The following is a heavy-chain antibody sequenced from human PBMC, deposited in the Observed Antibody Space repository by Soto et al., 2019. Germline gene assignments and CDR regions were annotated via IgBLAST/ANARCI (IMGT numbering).Heavy chain of an antibody. CDR3: ARDRSPSMDIVVVPAAMAYYYYGMDV. Sequence: QVQLVQSGAEVKKPGSSVKVSCKASGGTFSSYAISWVLQAPGQGLEWMGGIIPIFGTANYAQKFQGRVTITADESTSTAYMELSSPRSEDTAVYYCARDRSPSMDIVVVPAAMAYYYYGMDVWGQGTTVTVSS. CDR1: GGTFSSYA. CDR2: IIPIFGTA. J-gene: IGHJ6*02. V-gene: IGHV1-69*01. D-gene: IGHD2-2*03.